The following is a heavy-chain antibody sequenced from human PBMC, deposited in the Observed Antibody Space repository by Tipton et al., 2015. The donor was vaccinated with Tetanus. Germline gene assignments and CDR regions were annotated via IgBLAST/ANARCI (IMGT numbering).Heavy chain of an antibody. Sequence: TLSLTCTVSGGSISSGGYYWSWIRQHPGKGLEWIGDIYYSGSTYYNPSLKSRVTISVDTSKNQFSLKLNSVTAADTAVYFCARDQARGARGWNYFDYWGQGTLVTGSS. CDR2: IYYSGST. J-gene: IGHJ4*02. CDR1: GGSISSGGYY. D-gene: IGHD1-26*01. V-gene: IGHV4-31*03. CDR3: ARDQARGARGWNYFDY.